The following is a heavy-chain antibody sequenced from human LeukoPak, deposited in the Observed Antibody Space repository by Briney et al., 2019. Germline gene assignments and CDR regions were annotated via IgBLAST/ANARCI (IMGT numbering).Heavy chain of an antibody. CDR2: IYYSGST. Sequence: KPSETLSLTGTVSGGSSSSGDYYWSWIRQPPGKGLEWIGYIYYSGSTYYNPSLKSRVTISVGTSKNQFSLKLSSVTAADTAVYYCARELPRRLPGYYYYGMDVWGQGTTVTVSS. CDR3: ARELPRRLPGYYYYGMDV. CDR1: GGSSSSGDYY. V-gene: IGHV4-30-4*01. J-gene: IGHJ6*02.